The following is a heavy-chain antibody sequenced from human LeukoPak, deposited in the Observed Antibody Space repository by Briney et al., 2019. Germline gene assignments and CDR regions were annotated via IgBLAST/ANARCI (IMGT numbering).Heavy chain of an antibody. CDR1: GFTFSGYA. V-gene: IGHV3-21*01. D-gene: IGHD2-2*01. CDR3: ARSRSRDAFDI. CDR2: ISSSSSYI. Sequence: PGGSLRLSCAASGFTFSGYALTWVRQAPGKGLEWVSSISSSSSYIYYADSVKGRFTISRDNAKNSLYLQMNSLRAEDTAVYYCARSRSRDAFDIWGQGTMVTVSS. J-gene: IGHJ3*02.